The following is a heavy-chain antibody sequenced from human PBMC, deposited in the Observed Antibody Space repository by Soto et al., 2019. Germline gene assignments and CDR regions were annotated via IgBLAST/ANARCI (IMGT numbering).Heavy chain of an antibody. D-gene: IGHD2-15*01. CDR1: EFTFSSYS. Sequence: EVQLVESGGGLVKPGGSLRLSCAASEFTFSSYSMNWVRQAPGKGLEWVSSISSSSSYIYYADSVKGRFTTSRDNAKNSLYLQMNSLRAEDTAVYYCARDIGRYCSGGSCSYWGQGTLVTVSS. CDR3: ARDIGRYCSGGSCSY. CDR2: ISSSSSYI. J-gene: IGHJ4*02. V-gene: IGHV3-21*01.